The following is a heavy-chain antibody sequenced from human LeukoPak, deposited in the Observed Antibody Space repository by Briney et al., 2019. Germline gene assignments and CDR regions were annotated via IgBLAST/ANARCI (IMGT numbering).Heavy chain of an antibody. CDR1: AFTVSTSY. Sequence: GGSLRLSCAPSAFTVSTSYVSWVRQAPGKGLEWVSVTYSSGTTYYADSLKGRFSISRDSSKNTLYLQINNLRVGDTAVYCCARVSPFDYWGQGTLVTVSS. V-gene: IGHV3-66*01. J-gene: IGHJ4*02. CDR2: TYSSGTT. CDR3: ARVSPFDY.